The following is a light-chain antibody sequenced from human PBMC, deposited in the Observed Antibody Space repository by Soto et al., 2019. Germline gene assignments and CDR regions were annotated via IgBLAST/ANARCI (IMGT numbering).Light chain of an antibody. CDR2: EDS. V-gene: IGLV2-23*01. CDR3: CSHAGSASWV. J-gene: IGLJ3*02. CDR1: SRDVGTYNL. Sequence: SALTQPASVSGSPGQSITISCTGTSRDVGTYNLVSWYQHHPGKAPKLIIYEDSKWPSGVSNRFSGSKSGNTASLTISGLQAEDEADYYCCSHAGSASWVFGGGTKLTVL.